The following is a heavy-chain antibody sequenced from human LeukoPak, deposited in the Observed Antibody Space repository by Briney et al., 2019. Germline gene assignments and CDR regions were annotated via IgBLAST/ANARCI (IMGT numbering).Heavy chain of an antibody. D-gene: IGHD4-17*01. Sequence: GGSLRLSCAASGFTVSSNYMSWVRQAPGKGLEWVGNIQEDGSAQYYVDSVKGRFTISRDNAKNSLYLQMNSLRVDDTAVYYCARVAYGDRYWGQGTLVTVSS. CDR1: GFTVSSNY. V-gene: IGHV3-7*01. CDR3: ARVAYGDRY. CDR2: IQEDGSAQ. J-gene: IGHJ4*02.